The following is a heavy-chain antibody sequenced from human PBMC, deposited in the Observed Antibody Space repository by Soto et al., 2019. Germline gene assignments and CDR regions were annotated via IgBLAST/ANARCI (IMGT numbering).Heavy chain of an antibody. CDR2: INTDGGST. J-gene: IGHJ4*02. D-gene: IGHD3-22*01. CDR3: ARPRYDSTGTPFDH. Sequence: PGGSLRLSCAASGVTFSSYWLQWVRQAPGKGLVWVSGINTDGGSTDYADSVKGRFIISRDNAKNTLYLQMNSLRAEDTAVYYCARPRYDSTGTPFDHWGLGTLVTVSS. CDR1: GVTFSSYW. V-gene: IGHV3-74*01.